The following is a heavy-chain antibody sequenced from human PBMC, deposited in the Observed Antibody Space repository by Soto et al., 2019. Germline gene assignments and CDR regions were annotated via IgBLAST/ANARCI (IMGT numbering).Heavy chain of an antibody. D-gene: IGHD2-21*02. CDR3: AHSRCGGDCLQSYSSHYYYGMDV. CDR2: IYWDDDK. Sequence: QITLKESSPALVKPTQTLTLTCTISGFSLSTGGVGVGWIRQPPGKALEWLALIYWDDDKRYSPSLRSRLTITKDTSKNQVVLTMTNIDPVDTGTYYCAHSRCGGDCLQSYSSHYYYGMDVWGQGTTVTVSS. J-gene: IGHJ6*02. CDR1: GFSLSTGGVG. V-gene: IGHV2-5*02.